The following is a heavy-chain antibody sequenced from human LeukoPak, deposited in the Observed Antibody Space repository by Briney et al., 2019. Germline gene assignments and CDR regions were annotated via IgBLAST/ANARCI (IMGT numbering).Heavy chain of an antibody. D-gene: IGHD2-2*01. CDR3: ARGGIVVVPAAIQDY. V-gene: IGHV1-46*03. J-gene: IGHJ4*02. CDR2: INPSGGST. CDR1: GYTFTGYY. Sequence: ASVKVSCKASGYTFTGYYMHWVRQAPGQGLEWMGIINPSGGSTSYAQKFQGRVTMTRDTSTSTVYMELSSLRSEDTAVYYCARGGIVVVPAAIQDYWGQGTLVTVSS.